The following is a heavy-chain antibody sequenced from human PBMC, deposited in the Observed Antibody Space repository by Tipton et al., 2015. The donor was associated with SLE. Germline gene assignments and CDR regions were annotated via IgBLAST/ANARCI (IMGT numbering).Heavy chain of an antibody. D-gene: IGHD3-16*01. Sequence: TCTVSGYSISSGYYWGWIRQPPGKGLGWIGSIYHSGSTYYNPSLKSRVTISVDTSKNQFSLKLSSVTAADTAVYYCARGLGAPFYRNWFDPWGQGTLVTVSS. CDR1: GYSISSGYY. CDR2: IYHSGST. J-gene: IGHJ5*02. CDR3: ARGLGAPFYRNWFDP. V-gene: IGHV4-38-2*02.